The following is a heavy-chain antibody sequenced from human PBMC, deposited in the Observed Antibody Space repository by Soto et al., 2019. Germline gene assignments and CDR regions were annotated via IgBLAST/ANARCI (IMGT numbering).Heavy chain of an antibody. J-gene: IGHJ4*01. CDR1: VGSISSGGYY. CDR3: AKTTYYYDSSGPAGGLYFDY. D-gene: IGHD3-22*01. V-gene: IGHV4-31*03. Sequence: PLSLTCTVSVGSISSGGYYWSWIRQHPGKGLEWIGYIYYSGSTYYNPSLKSRVTISVDTSKNQFSLKLSSVTAADTAVYYCAKTTYYYDSSGPAGGLYFDYWGHGTLVTVSS. CDR2: IYYSGST.